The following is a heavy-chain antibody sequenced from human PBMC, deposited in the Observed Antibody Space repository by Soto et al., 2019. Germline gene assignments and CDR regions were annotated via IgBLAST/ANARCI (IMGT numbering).Heavy chain of an antibody. CDR3: AREQSYYYDSSGYYARGWFDP. CDR2: ISYDGSNK. V-gene: IGHV3-30-3*01. CDR1: GFTFSSYA. D-gene: IGHD3-22*01. J-gene: IGHJ5*02. Sequence: GGSLRLSCAASGFTFSSYAMHWVRQAPGKGLEWVAVISYDGSNKYYADSVKGRFTISRDNSKNTLYLQMNSLRAEDTAVYYCAREQSYYYDSSGYYARGWFDPWGQGTLVTVSS.